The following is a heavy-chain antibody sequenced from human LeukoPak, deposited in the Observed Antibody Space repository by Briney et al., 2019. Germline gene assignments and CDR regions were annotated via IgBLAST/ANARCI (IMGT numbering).Heavy chain of an antibody. V-gene: IGHV4-59*01. CDR1: GGSISSYY. CDR3: ARAPIPYDRSRTDYRFDP. D-gene: IGHD3-16*01. J-gene: IGHJ5*02. CDR2: IYYSVST. Sequence: PSETLSLTCSVPGGSISSYYWSWIRQPPGKGLEWIVYIYYSVSTNYNPSLKSRVTISLDTSKSQFSLKLTSVTAADTAVYYCARAPIPYDRSRTDYRFDPWGQGTLVTVAS.